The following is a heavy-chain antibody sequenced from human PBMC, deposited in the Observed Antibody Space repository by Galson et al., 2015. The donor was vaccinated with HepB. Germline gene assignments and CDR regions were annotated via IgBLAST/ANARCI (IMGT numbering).Heavy chain of an antibody. V-gene: IGHV3-30*18. J-gene: IGHJ5*02. CDR2: ISYDGSNK. Sequence: LRLSCAASGFTFSSYGMHWVRQAPGKGLEWVAVISYDGSNKYYADSVKGRFTISRDNSKNTLYLQMNSLRAEDTAVYYCANLLGNYGEDWFDPWGQGTLVTVSS. D-gene: IGHD4-17*01. CDR3: ANLLGNYGEDWFDP. CDR1: GFTFSSYG.